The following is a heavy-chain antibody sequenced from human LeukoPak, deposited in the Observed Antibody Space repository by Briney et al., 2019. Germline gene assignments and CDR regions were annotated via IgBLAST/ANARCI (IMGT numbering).Heavy chain of an antibody. CDR3: ARDNDYGDYFDY. J-gene: IGHJ4*02. Sequence: PGGSLRLSCAASGFTFSSYEMNWVRQAPGKGLEWVSYISSSGITIYYADSVKGRFTISRDNAKNLLYLQMNSLRAEDTAVYYCARDNDYGDYFDYWGQGTLVAVSS. V-gene: IGHV3-48*03. CDR1: GFTFSSYE. CDR2: ISSSGITI. D-gene: IGHD4-17*01.